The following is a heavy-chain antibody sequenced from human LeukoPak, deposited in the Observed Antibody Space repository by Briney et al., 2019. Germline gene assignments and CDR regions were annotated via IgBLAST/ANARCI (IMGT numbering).Heavy chain of an antibody. CDR2: ISGSTRYM. V-gene: IGHV3-21*01. CDR3: ATELARGTDY. D-gene: IGHD1-26*01. J-gene: IGHJ4*02. Sequence: PGGSLRLSCAASGLTFSTYTMNWVRQAPGKGLEWVSSISGSTRYMYYVDSVKGRFTISRDNAKNSLYLQMNSLRAEDTALYYCATELARGTDYWGQGTLVTVSS. CDR1: GLTFSTYT.